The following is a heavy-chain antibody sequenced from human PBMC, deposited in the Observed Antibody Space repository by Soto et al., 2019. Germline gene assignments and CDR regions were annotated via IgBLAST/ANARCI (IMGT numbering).Heavy chain of an antibody. CDR2: IIPLTETP. CDR1: GGTFSNYA. Sequence: QVQVVQSGAEVKRPGSSVKVSCKASGGTFSNYAISWVRQAPGHGLEWVGGIIPLTETPVYAQTVQGRLTITADEITSAAYMELSSLRSDYTAVYYCAIGIRNSWTCDFWGQGTLVTVSS. V-gene: IGHV1-69*01. CDR3: AIGIRNSWTCDF. J-gene: IGHJ4*02. D-gene: IGHD6-13*01.